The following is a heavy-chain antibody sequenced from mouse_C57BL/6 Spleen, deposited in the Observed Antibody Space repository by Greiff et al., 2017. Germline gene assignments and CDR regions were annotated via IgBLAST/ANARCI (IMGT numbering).Heavy chain of an antibody. CDR1: GYTFTSYT. V-gene: IGHV1-4*01. CDR2: INPSSGYT. CDR3: ARGDYDFAY. J-gene: IGHJ3*01. D-gene: IGHD2-4*01. Sequence: VQLQQSGAELARPGASVKMSCKASGYTFTSYTMHWVKQRHGKGLEWIGYINPSSGYTKYNQKFKDKATLTADKSASTAYMQLSSLTSEDYAVYYCARGDYDFAYWGQGTLVTVSA.